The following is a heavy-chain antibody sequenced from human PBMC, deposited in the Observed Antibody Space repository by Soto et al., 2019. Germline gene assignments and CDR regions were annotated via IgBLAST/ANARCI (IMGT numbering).Heavy chain of an antibody. CDR2: IWCDGINK. CDR3: ARAVSTSGSDYGESYYYGMEV. V-gene: IGHV3-33*01. J-gene: IGHJ6*04. D-gene: IGHD5-12*01. Sequence: PVGSLRLSCSSSVFTFISYFIHLFLQAPVKWLEWVSGIWCDGINKYYADSVKCRLTISRDNSKNTLYLQMNSLRAEDTAVYYCARAVSTSGSDYGESYYYGMEVRGKGHTVNVSS. CDR1: VFTFISYF.